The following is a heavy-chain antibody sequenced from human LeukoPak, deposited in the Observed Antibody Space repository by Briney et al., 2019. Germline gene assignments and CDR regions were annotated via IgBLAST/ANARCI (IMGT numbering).Heavy chain of an antibody. V-gene: IGHV4-59*08. J-gene: IGHJ4*02. CDR2: IYYSGST. D-gene: IGHD3-10*01. Sequence: SETLSLTCNVSGGSISSYYWSWIRQPPGKGLEWIGYIYYSGSTNYNPSLKSRVTISVDTSKNQFSLKLSSVTAADTAVYYCARRPTRGQQGYDFDYWGQGTLVTVSS. CDR1: GGSISSYY. CDR3: ARRPTRGQQGYDFDY.